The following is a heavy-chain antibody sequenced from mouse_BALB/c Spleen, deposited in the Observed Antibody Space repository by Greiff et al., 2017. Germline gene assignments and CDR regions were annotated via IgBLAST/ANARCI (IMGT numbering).Heavy chain of an antibody. D-gene: IGHD2-1*01. CDR3: ERHIYYGNYGGFMDY. CDR2: ISNGGGST. V-gene: IGHV5-12-2*01. CDR1: GFTFSSYT. Sequence: EVKLVESGGGLVQPGGSLKLSCAASGFTFSSYTMSWVRQTPEKRLEWVAYISNGGGSTYYPDTVKGRFTISRDNAKNTLYLQMSSLKSEDTAMYYCERHIYYGNYGGFMDYWGQGTSVTVAS. J-gene: IGHJ4*01.